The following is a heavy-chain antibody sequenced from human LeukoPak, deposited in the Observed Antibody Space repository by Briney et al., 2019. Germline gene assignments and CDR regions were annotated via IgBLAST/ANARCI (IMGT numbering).Heavy chain of an antibody. J-gene: IGHJ5*02. CDR1: GGSISNYY. V-gene: IGHV4-39*01. D-gene: IGHD6-13*01. Sequence: SGTLSLTCSVSGGSISNYYWSWIRQPPGKGLEWIGSINYSGSTYYNPSLKSRVTKSVDTSKNQFSLKLTSVTAADTAVYYCARGYSSSWYFNWFDPWGQGTLVTVSS. CDR3: ARGYSSSWYFNWFDP. CDR2: INYSGST.